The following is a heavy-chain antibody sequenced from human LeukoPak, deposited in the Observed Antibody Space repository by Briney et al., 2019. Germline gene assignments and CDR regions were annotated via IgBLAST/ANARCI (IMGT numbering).Heavy chain of an antibody. V-gene: IGHV4-31*02. D-gene: IGHD3-16*01. CDR1: GGSISSGGYY. Sequence: SETLSLTCTVSGGSISSGGYYWSWIRQHPGDGLEWIGYIYYSGSTYYNPSLKSRVTISIDTSKNHFSLKLSSETAADTAVYYCARAGGFFSPFGYWGQGTLVTVAS. CDR2: IYYSGST. J-gene: IGHJ4*02. CDR3: ARAGGFFSPFGY.